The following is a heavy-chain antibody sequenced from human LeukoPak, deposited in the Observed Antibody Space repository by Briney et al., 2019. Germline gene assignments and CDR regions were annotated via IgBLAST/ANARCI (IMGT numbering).Heavy chain of an antibody. CDR2: IWSNGSNP. V-gene: IGHV3-33*06. Sequence: GGSLRLSCAASGFTFSSYGMHWVRHAPGKGLERVAGIWSNGSNPNYTDSVKGRFTISRDNSKNTLYLQMNSLRAGDTAVYHCAKDRDYYDSSGYHTDAFDIWGQGTMVTVSS. J-gene: IGHJ3*02. D-gene: IGHD3-22*01. CDR1: GFTFSSYG. CDR3: AKDRDYYDSSGYHTDAFDI.